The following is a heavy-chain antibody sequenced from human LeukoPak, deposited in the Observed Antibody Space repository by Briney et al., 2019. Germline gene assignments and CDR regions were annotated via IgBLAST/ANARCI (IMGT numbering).Heavy chain of an antibody. CDR1: GYTFTSYG. Sequence: PGASVKVSCKASGYTFTSYGISWVRQAPGQGLEWLGWIDPNSGVTNYAQKFQGRVAMTRDTSISTAYMELSRLRSDDSAVYYCARAKRLPLDYWGQGTLVTVSS. J-gene: IGHJ4*02. V-gene: IGHV1-2*02. CDR3: ARAKRLPLDY. D-gene: IGHD1-1*01. CDR2: IDPNSGVT.